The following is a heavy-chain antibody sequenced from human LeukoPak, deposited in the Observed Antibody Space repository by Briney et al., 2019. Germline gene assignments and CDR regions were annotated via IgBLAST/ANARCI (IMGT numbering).Heavy chain of an antibody. CDR3: AKVKSGYYHYFDY. CDR2: IQYDGSKK. CDR1: GFTFSSNG. Sequence: PGGSLRLSCVASGFTFSSNGMHWVRQAPGKGLEWVTFIQYDGSKKYYADSVKGRFTISRDNSKNTLYLQMNSLRAEDTAVYYCAKVKSGYYHYFDYWGQGTLVTVSS. J-gene: IGHJ4*02. V-gene: IGHV3-30*02. D-gene: IGHD3-22*01.